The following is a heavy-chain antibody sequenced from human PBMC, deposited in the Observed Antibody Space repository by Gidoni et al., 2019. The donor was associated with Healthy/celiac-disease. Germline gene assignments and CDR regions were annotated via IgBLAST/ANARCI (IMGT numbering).Heavy chain of an antibody. J-gene: IGHJ4*02. CDR2: ISAYNGNT. CDR1: GYTFTSSG. Sequence: QVQLVQSGAEVKKPGASVKVSCKASGYTFTSSGISWVRQAPGQGLEWMGWISAYNGNTNYAQKLQGRVTMTTDTATSTAYMELRSLRSDDTAVYYCALLITMVRGVITVGRDYWGQGTLVTVSS. V-gene: IGHV1-18*01. CDR3: ALLITMVRGVITVGRDY. D-gene: IGHD3-10*01.